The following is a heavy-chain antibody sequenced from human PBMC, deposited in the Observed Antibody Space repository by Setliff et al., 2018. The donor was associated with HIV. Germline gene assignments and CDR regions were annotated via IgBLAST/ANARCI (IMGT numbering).Heavy chain of an antibody. CDR1: GGTFSSYA. V-gene: IGHV1-69*10. CDR2: IIPILGIA. J-gene: IGHJ3*02. Sequence: SVKVSCKASGGTFSSYAINWVRQAPGQGLEWMGGIIPILGIANYAQKFQGRVTITTDESTSTAYMELSSLRSEDTAVYYCARGHSHGYGYSGSYGPFDIWGQGTMVTVSS. CDR3: ARGHSHGYGYSGSYGPFDI. D-gene: IGHD1-26*01.